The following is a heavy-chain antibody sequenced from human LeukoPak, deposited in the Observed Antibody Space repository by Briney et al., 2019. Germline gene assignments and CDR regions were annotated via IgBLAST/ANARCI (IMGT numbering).Heavy chain of an antibody. V-gene: IGHV4-59*01. Sequence: SETLSLTCIVSGGSISNYYWSWLRQPPGKGLEWIGHIYYSGSTNYNPSLKSRVTISVDTSRNQFSLKLSSVTAADTAMYYCARVSALYPYYYGMDVWGQGTTVTVSS. CDR1: GGSISNYY. CDR3: ARVSALYPYYYGMDV. CDR2: IYYSGST. D-gene: IGHD2/OR15-2a*01. J-gene: IGHJ6*02.